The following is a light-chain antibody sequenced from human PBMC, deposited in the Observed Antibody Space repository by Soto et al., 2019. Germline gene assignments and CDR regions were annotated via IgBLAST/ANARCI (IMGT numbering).Light chain of an antibody. CDR1: SNDVGAYNY. CDR2: EVT. J-gene: IGLJ1*01. Sequence: QSVLTQPPSASGSPGQSVTISCTGSSNDVGAYNYASWYQQHPGKAPKLIIYEVTKRPSGVPDRFSGSKSGNTASLTVSGLQADDEADYFCGSDPGSDNYVFGTGTKVTVL. CDR3: GSDPGSDNYV. V-gene: IGLV2-8*01.